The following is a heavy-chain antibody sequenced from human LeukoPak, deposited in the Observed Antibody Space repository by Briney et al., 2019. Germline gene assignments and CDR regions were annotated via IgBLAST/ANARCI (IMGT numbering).Heavy chain of an antibody. Sequence: SGGSLRLSCAASGFTLDYYAMQRVLHAPGHCLDCVSGLRWHCGSIGYADSVKGRFTISRDNAKNSLYLQMNSLRAEDTALYYCAKDYLAKLNCGGDCYHDAFDIWGQGTMVTVSS. CDR3: AKDYLAKLNCGGDCYHDAFDI. CDR2: LRWHCGSI. V-gene: IGHV3-9*01. D-gene: IGHD2-21*01. CDR1: GFTLDYYA. J-gene: IGHJ3*02.